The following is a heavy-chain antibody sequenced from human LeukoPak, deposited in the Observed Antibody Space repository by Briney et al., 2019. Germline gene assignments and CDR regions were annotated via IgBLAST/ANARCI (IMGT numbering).Heavy chain of an antibody. CDR3: ARVERNYDILTGYYQAYYFDY. J-gene: IGHJ4*02. V-gene: IGHV1-3*01. CDR2: INAGNGNT. CDR1: GYTFTSYA. D-gene: IGHD3-9*01. Sequence: ASVKVSCKASGYTFTSYAMHWVRQAPGQRLEWMGWINAGNGNTKYSQKFQGRVTITRDTSASTAYMELSSLRSEDTAVYYCARVERNYDILTGYYQAYYFDYWGQGTLSPSPQ.